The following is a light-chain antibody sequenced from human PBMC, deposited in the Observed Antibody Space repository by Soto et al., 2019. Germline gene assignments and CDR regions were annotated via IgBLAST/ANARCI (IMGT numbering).Light chain of an antibody. Sequence: EVVLTQSPGTLSLSPGERATLSCRASQSVSSSYLAWYQQKPGQAPRLLIYGTSSRATGIPDRFSGSGSGTAFTLTIRRLEPKDFAVYYCKKYGSSWGTFGKGTKWKI. CDR2: GTS. CDR3: KKYGSSWGT. CDR1: QSVSSSY. V-gene: IGKV3-20*01. J-gene: IGKJ1*01.